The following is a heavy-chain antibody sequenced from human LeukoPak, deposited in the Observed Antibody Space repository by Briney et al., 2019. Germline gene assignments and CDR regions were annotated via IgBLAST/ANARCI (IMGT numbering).Heavy chain of an antibody. CDR1: GITFFSSYS. CDR2: ISSTTSSI. V-gene: IGHV3-21*01. J-gene: IGHJ4*03. CDR3: ARDRAGYSYGRYFDY. D-gene: IGHD5-18*01. Sequence: GGSLRHSCAASGITFFSSYSMNLVRQAPGKGLEWVSSISSTTSSIYYAASVKGRFTISRDNAKNSLYLQMNSLRAEDTAVYYCARDRAGYSYGRYFDYWGQRDRWSPS.